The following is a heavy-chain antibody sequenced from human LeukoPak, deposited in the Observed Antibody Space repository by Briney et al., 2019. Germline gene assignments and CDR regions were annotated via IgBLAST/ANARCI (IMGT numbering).Heavy chain of an antibody. J-gene: IGHJ5*02. CDR1: GYTFTSYD. CDR2: MNPNSGNT. Sequence: ASVKVSCKASGYTFTSYDINLVRQATGQGLEWMGWMNPNSGNTGYAQKFQGRVTMTRNTSISTAYMELSSLRSEDTAVYYCARAGYDFWSGYYSSNWFDPWGQGTLVTVSS. D-gene: IGHD3-3*01. CDR3: ARAGYDFWSGYYSSNWFDP. V-gene: IGHV1-8*01.